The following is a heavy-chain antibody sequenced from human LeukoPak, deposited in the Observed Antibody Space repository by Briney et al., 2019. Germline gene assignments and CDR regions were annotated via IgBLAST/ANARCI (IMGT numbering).Heavy chain of an antibody. CDR2: IYYSGST. CDR1: GGSISSYY. Sequence: SETLSLTCTVSGGSISSYYWSWIRQPPGKGLEWIGYIYYSGSTNYNPSLKGRVTISVDTSKNQFSLKLSTVTAADTAVYYCASSADYYYYGMDVWGQGTTVTVSS. CDR3: ASSADYYYYGMDV. V-gene: IGHV4-59*12. J-gene: IGHJ6*02.